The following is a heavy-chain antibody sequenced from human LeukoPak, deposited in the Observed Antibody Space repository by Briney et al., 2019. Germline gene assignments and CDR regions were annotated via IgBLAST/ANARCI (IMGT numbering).Heavy chain of an antibody. D-gene: IGHD5-12*01. Sequence: GGSLRLSCAASGFTFSSYAMSWVRLAPGKGLEWVSAISGSGGSTYYADSVKGRFTISRDNSKNTLYLQMDSLRAEDTAVYYCAKGPKPKVAFFDYWGQGTLVTVSS. V-gene: IGHV3-23*01. CDR3: AKGPKPKVAFFDY. J-gene: IGHJ4*02. CDR2: ISGSGGST. CDR1: GFTFSSYA.